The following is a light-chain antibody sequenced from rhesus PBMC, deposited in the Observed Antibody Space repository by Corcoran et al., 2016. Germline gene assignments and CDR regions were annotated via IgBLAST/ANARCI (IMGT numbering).Light chain of an antibody. V-gene: IGKV1-28*03. CDR2: DAY. CDR3: LQHNSSPFT. Sequence: DIQMTQSPSSLSASVGDTVTITCRASQGISSYLNWFQQKPGKAPKVLIYDAYSLESGVPSRFSGSGSGTDFTLTISSLQPEDFAAYYCLQHNSSPFTFGPGTKLDI. J-gene: IGKJ3*01. CDR1: QGISSY.